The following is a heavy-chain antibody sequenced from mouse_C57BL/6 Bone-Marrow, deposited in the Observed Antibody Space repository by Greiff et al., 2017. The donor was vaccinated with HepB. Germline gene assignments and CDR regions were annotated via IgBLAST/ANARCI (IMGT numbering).Heavy chain of an antibody. CDR3: ARDRYYYGSSYWYFDV. V-gene: IGHV3-6*01. CDR1: GYSITSGYY. J-gene: IGHJ1*03. Sequence: EVQLVESGPGLVKPSQSLSLTCSVTGYSITSGYYWNWIRQFPGNQLEWMGYISYDGSNNYNPSLKNRISITRDTSKNQFFLKLNSVTTEDTATYYCARDRYYYGSSYWYFDVWGTGTTVTVSS. CDR2: ISYDGSN. D-gene: IGHD1-1*01.